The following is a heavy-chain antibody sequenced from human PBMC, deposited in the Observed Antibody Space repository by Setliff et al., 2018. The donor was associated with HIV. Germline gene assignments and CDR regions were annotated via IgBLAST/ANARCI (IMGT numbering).Heavy chain of an antibody. D-gene: IGHD4-4*01. CDR3: ARGRMATVLIRNWIDP. J-gene: IGHJ5*02. Sequence: SETLSLTCAVYGGSLGGYYWTWIRQPPGKGLEWIGEINHSGSTNYNPSLKSRVTISIDTSKNQFSLKLSSVTAADTAMYYCARGRMATVLIRNWIDPWGQGSLVTV. V-gene: IGHV4-34*01. CDR2: INHSGST. CDR1: GGSLGGYY.